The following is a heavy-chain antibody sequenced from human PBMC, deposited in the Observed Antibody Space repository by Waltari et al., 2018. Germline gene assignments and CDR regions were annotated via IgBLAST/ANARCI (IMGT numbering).Heavy chain of an antibody. J-gene: IGHJ3*02. CDR1: GGSISSSSYY. CDR3: ARVIGAIVVVPAAPRDAFDI. V-gene: IGHV4-39*07. D-gene: IGHD2-2*01. CDR2: IYYIGSI. Sequence: QLQLQESGPGLVKPSETLSLPCTVSGGSISSSSYYWGWIRQPPGKGLEWIGSIYYIGSIYYNPSLKIRVTISVDTSKNQFSLKLSSVTAADTAVYYCARVIGAIVVVPAAPRDAFDIWGQGTMVTVSS.